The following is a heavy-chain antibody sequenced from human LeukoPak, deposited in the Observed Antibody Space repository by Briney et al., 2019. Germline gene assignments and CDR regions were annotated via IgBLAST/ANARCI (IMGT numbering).Heavy chain of an antibody. D-gene: IGHD6-13*01. CDR3: AKDLGPALYSSSGSDY. V-gene: IGHV3-23*01. CDR1: GFTFSSYA. CDR2: ISGSGGST. Sequence: GGSLRLSCAASGFTFSSYAMSWVRQAPGKGPEWVSAISGSGGSTYYADSVKGRFTISRDNSKNTLYLQMNSLRAEDTAVYYCAKDLGPALYSSSGSDYWGQGTLVTVSS. J-gene: IGHJ4*02.